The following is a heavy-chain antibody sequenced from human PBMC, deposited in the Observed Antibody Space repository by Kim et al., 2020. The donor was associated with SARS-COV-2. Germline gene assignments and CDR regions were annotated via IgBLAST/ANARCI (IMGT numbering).Heavy chain of an antibody. Sequence: SETLSLTCSVSGASISSNTYYWNWIRQPAGKGLEWIGRISATGSTDYNPSLKSRVTISLDTSKTQFSLKLLSVTAADTAVYYCAREGRWSTSLDYWGQGTLVTVSS. J-gene: IGHJ4*02. D-gene: IGHD1-1*01. V-gene: IGHV4-61*02. CDR3: AREGRWSTSLDY. CDR1: GASISSNTYY. CDR2: ISATGST.